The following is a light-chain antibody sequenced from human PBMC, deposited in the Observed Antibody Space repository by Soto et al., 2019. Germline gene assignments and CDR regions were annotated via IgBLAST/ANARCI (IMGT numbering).Light chain of an antibody. V-gene: IGLV1-47*01. CDR2: RNS. J-gene: IGLJ1*01. CDR1: SSNIGSNF. CDR3: AGWDDSLSGYV. Sequence: QSVLTQPPSASGTPGQRVTISCSGRSSNIGSNFVYWYQHLPGTAPKLVIYRNSQRPSGVPDRFSGSKSGTSASLAISGLPSEDEADYYCAGWDDSLSGYVFGPGTKVTVL.